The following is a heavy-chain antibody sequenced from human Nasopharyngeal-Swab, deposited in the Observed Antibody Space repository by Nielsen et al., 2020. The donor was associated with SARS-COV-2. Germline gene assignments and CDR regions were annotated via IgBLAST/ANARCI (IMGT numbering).Heavy chain of an antibody. CDR3: ASENVDPYYMDV. V-gene: IGHV1-46*01. CDR1: GGTFSTYA. Sequence: ASVKVSCKSSGGTFSTYAITWVRQAPGQGLEWMGIINPSGGSTSYAQKFQGRVTMTRDTSTSTVYMELSSLRSEDTAVYYCASENVDPYYMDVWGKGTTVTVSS. D-gene: IGHD5-12*01. J-gene: IGHJ6*03. CDR2: INPSGGST.